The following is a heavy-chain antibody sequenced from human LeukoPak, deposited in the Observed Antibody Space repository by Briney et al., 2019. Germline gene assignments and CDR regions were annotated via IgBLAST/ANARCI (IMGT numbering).Heavy chain of an antibody. J-gene: IGHJ4*02. D-gene: IGHD5-18*01. CDR3: ARLTAREENYFDY. V-gene: IGHV4-61*01. CDR1: GDSVSSDSYY. CDR2: IYYSGNT. Sequence: SETLSLTCTVSGDSVSSDSYYWSWIRQPPGKGLEWIGYIYYSGNTKYSPSLKSRVTISVDTSKNQFSLKLSSVTAADTAVIYCARLTAREENYFDYWGQGTLVTVSS.